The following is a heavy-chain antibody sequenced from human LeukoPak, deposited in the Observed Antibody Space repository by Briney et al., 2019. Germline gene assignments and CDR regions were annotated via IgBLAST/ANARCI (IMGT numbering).Heavy chain of an antibody. Sequence: GGSLRLSCAASGFTFSDYYMSWIRQAPGKGLEWVSYISSSGSTIYYADSVKGRFTISRDNAKNSLYLQMNSLRAEDTAVYYCARDLRDILIGYAYYYYYMDVWGKGTTVTISS. CDR2: ISSSGSTI. V-gene: IGHV3-11*01. J-gene: IGHJ6*03. D-gene: IGHD3-9*01. CDR3: ARDLRDILIGYAYYYYYMDV. CDR1: GFTFSDYY.